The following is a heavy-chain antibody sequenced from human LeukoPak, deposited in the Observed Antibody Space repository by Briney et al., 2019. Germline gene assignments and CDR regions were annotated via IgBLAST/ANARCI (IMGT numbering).Heavy chain of an antibody. CDR1: GGSISSSSYY. CDR3: ARDSSGYYRYYYYMDV. J-gene: IGHJ6*03. D-gene: IGHD3-22*01. CDR2: IYYSGST. Sequence: SETLSLTCTVSGGSISSSSYYWGWIRQPPGKGLEWIGSIYYSGSTYYNPSLKSRVTISVDTSKNQFSLKLSSVTAADTAVYYCARDSSGYYRYYYYMDVWGKGTTVTVSS. V-gene: IGHV4-39*01.